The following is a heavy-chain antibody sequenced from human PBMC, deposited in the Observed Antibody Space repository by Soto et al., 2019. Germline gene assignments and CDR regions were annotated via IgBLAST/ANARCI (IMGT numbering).Heavy chain of an antibody. J-gene: IGHJ5*02. V-gene: IGHV4-39*01. CDR3: ARHAGGGGSSWFDP. Sequence: PSETLSLTCTVSGGSINNNNYYWGWIRQSPGKGLEWIGSVVYSGSPYYNPSLKSRVSISEDTSKNQFSLRLTSVTAADTAIYYCARHAGGGGSSWFDPWGQGTLVTVSS. CDR2: VVYSGSP. D-gene: IGHD6-13*01. CDR1: GGSINNNNYY.